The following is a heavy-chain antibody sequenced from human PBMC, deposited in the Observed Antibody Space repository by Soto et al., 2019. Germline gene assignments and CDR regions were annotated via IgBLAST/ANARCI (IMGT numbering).Heavy chain of an antibody. CDR1: GYTCTSYA. CDR2: MNPNSGNT. V-gene: IGHV1-8*01. Sequence: QVQLVQCGAEVKKPGASVKVSCKASGYTCTSYAINWVRQATGQGLEWMGWMNPNSGNTAYAQKFLGRVTMTRNASISTAYMELSSLRSEDTAVYHCARERTRGFDPWGQGTLVTVSS. CDR3: ARERTRGFDP. J-gene: IGHJ5*02.